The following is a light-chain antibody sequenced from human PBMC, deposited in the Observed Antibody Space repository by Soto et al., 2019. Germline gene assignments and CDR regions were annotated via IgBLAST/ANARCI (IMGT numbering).Light chain of an antibody. CDR3: QQSSSVPRT. CDR1: QHIATS. V-gene: IGKV1-39*01. J-gene: IGKJ1*01. Sequence: DIEMTQSPSLLSASIGDRVTITCRASQHIATSLSWFQHKVGKAPTLLIYGASALQSGVPSRFSGSGSGTHFTLTISSLQPEDFATYYCQQSSSVPRTFGHGTRVDLK. CDR2: GAS.